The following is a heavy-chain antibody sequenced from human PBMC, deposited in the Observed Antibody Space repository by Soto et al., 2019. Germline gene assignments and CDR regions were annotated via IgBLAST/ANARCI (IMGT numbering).Heavy chain of an antibody. CDR2: IDYNGVT. J-gene: IGHJ4*02. V-gene: IGHV4-39*01. D-gene: IGHD2-15*01. CDR3: GKVLAGATGHYGSDS. CDR1: GGSIYRSGYY. Sequence: SETLSLTCTVSGGSIYRSGYYWGWIRQPPGRGLEWIGNIDYNGVTYSNPSLKSRVTISRDTSKNQFSLKLTSVTAADTALYYCGKVLAGATGHYGSDSWGPGTLVTVSS.